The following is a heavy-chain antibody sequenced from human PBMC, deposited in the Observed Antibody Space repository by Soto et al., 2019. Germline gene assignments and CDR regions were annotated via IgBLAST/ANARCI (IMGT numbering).Heavy chain of an antibody. J-gene: IGHJ3*02. CDR3: ARAYSDAFDI. V-gene: IGHV3-23*01. CDR2: ISGGGSGI. Sequence: EVQLLESGGGLVQPGGSLRLSCAASGFTFSDYAMNWVRQAPGKGLEWVSTISGGGSGIYYPDSVKGRFTISRDNAKNSLFLQMSSLRAEDTAVYYWARAYSDAFDIWGQGTMVIVSS. D-gene: IGHD2-15*01. CDR1: GFTFSDYA.